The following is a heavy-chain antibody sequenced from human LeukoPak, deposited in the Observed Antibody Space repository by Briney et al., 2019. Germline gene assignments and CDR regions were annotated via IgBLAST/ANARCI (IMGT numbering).Heavy chain of an antibody. J-gene: IGHJ4*02. CDR3: ATNENWGTDLHFDY. CDR1: GYTFTSYG. V-gene: IGHV1-18*01. Sequence: ASVKVSCKASGYTFTSYGISWVRQAPGQGLEWMGWTSAYNGNTNYAQKLQGRVTMTTDTSTSTAYMELRSLRSDDTAVYYCATNENWGTDLHFDYWGQGTLVTVSS. CDR2: TSAYNGNT. D-gene: IGHD7-27*01.